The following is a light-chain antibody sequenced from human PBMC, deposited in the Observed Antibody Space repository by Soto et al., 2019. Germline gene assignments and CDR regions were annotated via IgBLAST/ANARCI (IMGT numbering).Light chain of an antibody. CDR2: WAS. J-gene: IGKJ2*01. Sequence: DIVMTQSPDSLAVSLGERATINCKSSQSVLYSSNNKNYLAWYQQKPGQPPKLLIYWASTRESGVPDRFSGSTSGTDFTLTISSLHAEDVAVYYCQQYYSTPYTFGQGTKLEIK. V-gene: IGKV4-1*01. CDR1: QSVLYSSNNKNY. CDR3: QQYYSTPYT.